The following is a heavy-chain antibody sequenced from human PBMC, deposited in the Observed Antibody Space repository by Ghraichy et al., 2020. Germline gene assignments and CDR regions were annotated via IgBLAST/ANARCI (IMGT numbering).Heavy chain of an antibody. Sequence: GGSLRLSCAASGFTVIKNYMIWVRQAPGKGLEWVSLIYAGGTTDYRPSVKGRFTISRDNSKNTLDLQMNSLRVEDTAVYFCATRIAAASGFDIWGPGTMVTVSS. CDR3: ATRIAAASGFDI. CDR2: IYAGGTT. D-gene: IGHD6-25*01. J-gene: IGHJ3*02. CDR1: GFTVIKNY. V-gene: IGHV3-66*01.